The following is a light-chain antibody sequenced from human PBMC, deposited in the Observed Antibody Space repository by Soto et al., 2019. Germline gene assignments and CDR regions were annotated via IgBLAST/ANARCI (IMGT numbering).Light chain of an antibody. V-gene: IGKV1-5*03. CDR1: QDISTW. J-gene: IGKJ1*01. CDR2: KAF. Sequence: DIQMTQSPSSLSASVVDRVTITCRASQDISTWLAWYQQRPGKAPKLLIYKAFSLESGVTLRFSGRGSVTEFTLHISSLQPDDFATYYCQQYNSYPWTFGQGTKVDIK. CDR3: QQYNSYPWT.